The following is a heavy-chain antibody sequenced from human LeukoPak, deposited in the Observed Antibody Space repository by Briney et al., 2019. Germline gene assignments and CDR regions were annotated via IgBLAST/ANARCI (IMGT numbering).Heavy chain of an antibody. J-gene: IGHJ3*02. Sequence: TSETLSLTCTVSGDSINGYSINSYYWNWIRQPPGKGLEWIGYIFYSGSTNYNPSLKSRVTISVDSSKNQFSLKLSSVTAADTAVYYCARSNRRYAYDNGGYYYAFNIWGQGTMVTVSS. CDR1: GDSINGYSINSYY. V-gene: IGHV4-59*08. D-gene: IGHD3-16*01. CDR2: IFYSGST. CDR3: ARSNRRYAYDNGGYYYAFNI.